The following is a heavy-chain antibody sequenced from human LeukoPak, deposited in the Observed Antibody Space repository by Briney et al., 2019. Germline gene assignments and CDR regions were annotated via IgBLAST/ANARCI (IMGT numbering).Heavy chain of an antibody. V-gene: IGHV3-9*01. Sequence: GGSLRLSCAASGFTFDDYAMHWVRHAPGKGLEWVSGISWNSGSIGYADSVKGRFTISRDNAKNSLYLQMNSLRAEDTAVYYCASVAATLYYYYGMDVWGQGTTVTVSS. D-gene: IGHD2-15*01. J-gene: IGHJ6*02. CDR3: ASVAATLYYYYGMDV. CDR1: GFTFDDYA. CDR2: ISWNSGSI.